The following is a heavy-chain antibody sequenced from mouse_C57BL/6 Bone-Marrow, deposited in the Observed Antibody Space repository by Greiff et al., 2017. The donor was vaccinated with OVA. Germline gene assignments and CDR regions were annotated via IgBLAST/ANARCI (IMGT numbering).Heavy chain of an antibody. CDR3: ARLTYYYGSSYLWAMDY. V-gene: IGHV1-18*01. CDR2: INPNNGGT. CDR1: GYTFTDYN. D-gene: IGHD1-1*01. Sequence: EVQLQQSGPELVKPGASVKIPCKASGYTFTDYNMDWVKQSHGKSLEWIGDINPNNGGTIYNQKFKGKATLTVDKSSSTAYMELRSLTSEDTAVYYCARLTYYYGSSYLWAMDYWGQGTSVTVSS. J-gene: IGHJ4*01.